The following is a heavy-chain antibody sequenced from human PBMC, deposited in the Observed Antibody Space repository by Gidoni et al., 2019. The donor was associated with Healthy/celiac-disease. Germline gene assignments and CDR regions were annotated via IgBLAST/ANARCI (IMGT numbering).Heavy chain of an antibody. V-gene: IGHV4-4*02. D-gene: IGHD2-21*02. J-gene: IGHJ4*02. CDR2: IYHSGST. Sequence: QVQLQESGPGLVKPSWTLSLTCAVPGGSISSSNWWSWVRQPPGKGLEWIGEIYHSGSTNYNPSRKSRVTISVDKSKNQFSLKLSSVTAADTAVYYCARMWVVTAIPFYFDYWGQGTLVTVSS. CDR1: GGSISSSNW. CDR3: ARMWVVTAIPFYFDY.